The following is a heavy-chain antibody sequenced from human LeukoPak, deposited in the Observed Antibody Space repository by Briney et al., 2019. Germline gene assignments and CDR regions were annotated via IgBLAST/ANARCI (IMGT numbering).Heavy chain of an antibody. CDR1: GGSISSYY. D-gene: IGHD2-2*01. V-gene: IGHV4-4*09. Sequence: SETLSLTCTVSGGSISSYYWSWIRQPPGKGLEWIGYIYTSGSTNYNPSLKSRVTISVDTSKNQFSLKLSSVTAADTAVYYCARRRIGYCSSTSCSPYGYYMDVWGKGTTVIVSS. CDR3: ARRRIGYCSSTSCSPYGYYMDV. J-gene: IGHJ6*03. CDR2: IYTSGST.